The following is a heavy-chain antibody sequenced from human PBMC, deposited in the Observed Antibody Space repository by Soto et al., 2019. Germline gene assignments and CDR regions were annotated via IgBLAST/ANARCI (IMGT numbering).Heavy chain of an antibody. CDR1: GYKFINHY. Sequence: ASVKVSCKASGYKFINHYMHWVRQAPGVGLEWMGIINPNGGGTDYSQKFQGRVTMTRDTSANTVHMELSSLRSEDTGVYFCARDSSASATSYSFDNWGQGTLVTVSS. CDR3: ARDSSASATSYSFDN. J-gene: IGHJ4*02. V-gene: IGHV1-46*01. D-gene: IGHD6-25*01. CDR2: INPNGGGT.